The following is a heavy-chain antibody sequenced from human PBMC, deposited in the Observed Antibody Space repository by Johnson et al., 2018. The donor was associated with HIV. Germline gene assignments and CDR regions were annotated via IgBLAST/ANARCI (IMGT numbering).Heavy chain of an antibody. J-gene: IGHJ3*02. Sequence: VQLVESGGGLVQPGGSLRLSCAASGFTVSSNYMSWVRQAPGKGLEWVSVIYSGGSTYYADSVKGRFTSSRDNSKNTLDLQMNSLRAEDTAVYYCAREEVVAANAFDIWGQGTMVTVSS. CDR3: AREEVVAANAFDI. D-gene: IGHD2-15*01. CDR2: IYSGGST. CDR1: GFTVSSNY. V-gene: IGHV3-66*02.